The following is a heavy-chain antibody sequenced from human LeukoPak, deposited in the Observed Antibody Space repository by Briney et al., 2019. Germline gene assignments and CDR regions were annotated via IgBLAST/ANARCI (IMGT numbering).Heavy chain of an antibody. CDR3: ARGYSSSALFDP. V-gene: IGHV1-69*04. CDR1: GGTFSSYA. J-gene: IGHJ5*02. CDR2: IIPIPGIA. Sequence: SVKVSCKASGGTFSSYAISWVRQAPGQGLEWMGRIIPIPGIANYAQKFQGRVTITADKSTSTAYMELSSLRSEDTAVYYCARGYSSSALFDPWGQGTLVTVSS. D-gene: IGHD3-22*01.